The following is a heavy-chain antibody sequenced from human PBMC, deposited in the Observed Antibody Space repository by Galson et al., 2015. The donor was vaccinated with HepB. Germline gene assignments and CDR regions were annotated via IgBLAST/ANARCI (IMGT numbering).Heavy chain of an antibody. CDR2: ISHDEKNK. V-gene: IGHV3-30*04. D-gene: IGHD2-8*02. J-gene: IGHJ5*02. CDR1: GFTFSRHA. CDR3: TTDVYYSTYWSWLDP. Sequence: SLRLSCAASGFTFSRHAFHWVRQAPGKGLEWVALISHDEKNKYYADSVRGRFSISRDNSKNSLYLQMNSLRAEDTAVYYCTTDVYYSTYWSWLDPWGQGTLVTVSS.